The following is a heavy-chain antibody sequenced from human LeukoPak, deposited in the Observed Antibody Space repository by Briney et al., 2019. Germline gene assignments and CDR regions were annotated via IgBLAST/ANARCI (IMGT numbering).Heavy chain of an antibody. CDR1: GGSISNYY. Sequence: PSETLSLTCTVSGGSISNYYWSWIRQPPGKGLEWIGYIYYSGSTNYNPSLKSRVTISIDTSKTHFSLKLSSVTAADTAVYYCARTPYSSGWQYWYFDLWGRGTLVTVSS. D-gene: IGHD6-19*01. J-gene: IGHJ2*01. CDR2: IYYSGST. CDR3: ARTPYSSGWQYWYFDL. V-gene: IGHV4-59*08.